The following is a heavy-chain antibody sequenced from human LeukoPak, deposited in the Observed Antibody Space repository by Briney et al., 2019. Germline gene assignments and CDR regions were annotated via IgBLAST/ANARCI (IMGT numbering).Heavy chain of an antibody. CDR1: GYTSTSFW. V-gene: IGHV5-51*01. Sequence: GESLKISCKASGYTSTSFWIGWVRQMPGKGLEWMGIIYPFDSTTRYSPPFQGQVSISADKSISTVYLQWRILKASDTAMYYCARNPMVRGVIILDFYFDYWGQGTLVTVSS. J-gene: IGHJ4*02. D-gene: IGHD3-10*01. CDR3: ARNPMVRGVIILDFYFDY. CDR2: IYPFDSTT.